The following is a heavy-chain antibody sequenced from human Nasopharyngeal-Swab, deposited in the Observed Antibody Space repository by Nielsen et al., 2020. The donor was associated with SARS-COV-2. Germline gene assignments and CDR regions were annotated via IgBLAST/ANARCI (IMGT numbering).Heavy chain of an antibody. V-gene: IGHV1-69*04. Sequence: SVKVSCKASGGTFSSYAISWVRQAPGQGLVWMGRIIPILGIANYAQKFQGRVTITADKSTSTAYMELSSLRSEDTAVYYCARVSGYCSSTSCVYYYYYYGMDVWGQGTTVTVSS. CDR1: GGTFSSYA. CDR2: IIPILGIA. J-gene: IGHJ6*02. D-gene: IGHD2-2*01. CDR3: ARVSGYCSSTSCVYYYYYYGMDV.